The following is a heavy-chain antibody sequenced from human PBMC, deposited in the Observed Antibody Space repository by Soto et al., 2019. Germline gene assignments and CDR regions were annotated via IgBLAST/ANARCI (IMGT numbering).Heavy chain of an antibody. D-gene: IGHD4-17*01. J-gene: IGHJ6*03. Sequence: NPGGSLRLSCAASGFTFSDYYMSWIRQAPGKGLEWVSYISSSGSTIYYADSVKGRFTISRDNAKNSLYLQMNSLRAEDTAVYYCARAYGDYGYYYMDVWGKGTTVTVSS. CDR1: GFTFSDYY. V-gene: IGHV3-11*01. CDR2: ISSSGSTI. CDR3: ARAYGDYGYYYMDV.